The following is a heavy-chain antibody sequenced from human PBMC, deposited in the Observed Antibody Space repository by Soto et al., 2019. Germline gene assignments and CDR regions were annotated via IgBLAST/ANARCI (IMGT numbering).Heavy chain of an antibody. Sequence: ASVKVSCKASGGTFSSYAISWVRQAPGQGLEWMGGINPIIGKTDYAQKFQGRVTMTRNTSISTAYMELSSLRSEDTAVYYCASMVSSGWYEVSYWGQGTLVTVSS. J-gene: IGHJ4*02. D-gene: IGHD6-19*01. CDR1: GGTFSSYA. CDR3: ASMVSSGWYEVSY. CDR2: INPIIGKT. V-gene: IGHV1-8*02.